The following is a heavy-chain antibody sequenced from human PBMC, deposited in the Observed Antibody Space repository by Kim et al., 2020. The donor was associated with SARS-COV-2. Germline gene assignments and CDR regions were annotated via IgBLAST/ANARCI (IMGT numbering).Heavy chain of an antibody. V-gene: IGHV3-30*18. J-gene: IGHJ6*02. D-gene: IGHD6-6*01. CDR2: ISYDGSNK. CDR1: GFTFSSYG. CDR3: AKDLGTSRSSDQYYHYGMDV. Sequence: GGSLRLSCAASGFTFSSYGMHWVRQAPGKGLEWVVVISYDGSNKYYADSVKGRFTISRDNSKNTLYLQMNSLRAEDTAVYYCAKDLGTSRSSDQYYHYGMDVWGQGTTVTVSS.